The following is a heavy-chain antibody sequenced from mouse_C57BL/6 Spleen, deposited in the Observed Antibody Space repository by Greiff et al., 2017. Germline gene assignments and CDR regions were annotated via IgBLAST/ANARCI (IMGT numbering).Heavy chain of an antibody. CDR1: GYTFTDYN. D-gene: IGHD1-1*01. Sequence: VQLQQSGPELVKPGASVKMSCKASGYTFTDYNMHWVKQSHGKSLEWIGYINPNNGGTSYNQKFKGKATLTVNKSSSTAYMELRSLTSEDSAVYYCARRGYYGSSLYYAMDYWGQGTSVTVSS. CDR2: INPNNGGT. CDR3: ARRGYYGSSLYYAMDY. J-gene: IGHJ4*01. V-gene: IGHV1-22*01.